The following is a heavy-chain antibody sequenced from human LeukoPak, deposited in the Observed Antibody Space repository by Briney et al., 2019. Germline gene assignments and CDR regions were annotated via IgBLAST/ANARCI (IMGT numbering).Heavy chain of an antibody. J-gene: IGHJ4*02. CDR3: ARENPIHFDY. CDR1: TFIFSDYA. CDR2: ISGFGTST. V-gene: IGHV3-23*01. Sequence: GGSLRLSCAASTFIFSDYAMTWVRQAPGKGLEWVSAISGFGTSTYYADSVKGRFTISRDNSKSTLYLHMNSLRAEDTAVYYCARENPIHFDYWGQGTLVTVSS.